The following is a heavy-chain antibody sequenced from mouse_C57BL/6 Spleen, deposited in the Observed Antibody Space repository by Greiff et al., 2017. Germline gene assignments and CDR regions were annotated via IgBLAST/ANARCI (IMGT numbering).Heavy chain of an antibody. D-gene: IGHD2-5*01. CDR2: ISYDGSN. Sequence: EVKLLESGPGLVKPSQSLSLTCSVTGYSITSGYYWNWIRQFPGNKLEWMGYISYDGSNNYNPSLKNRISITRDTSKNQFFLKLNSVTTEDTATYYCARGAYYSNYLDYWGQGTTLTVSS. CDR1: GYSITSGYY. J-gene: IGHJ2*01. CDR3: ARGAYYSNYLDY. V-gene: IGHV3-6*01.